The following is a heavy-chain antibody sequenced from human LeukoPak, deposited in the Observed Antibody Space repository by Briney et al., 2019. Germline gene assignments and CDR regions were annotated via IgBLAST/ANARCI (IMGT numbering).Heavy chain of an antibody. Sequence: PPETLSLTCTVSGGSISNYYWNWVRQPAGKRLGWIGRIYTSGSTNNTTSLKSRVTISVDKSQSQFSLKLSSVTAADTAMYYCARGIGYSSRFDYWGQGTLVTVSS. D-gene: IGHD6-13*01. CDR3: ARGIGYSSRFDY. V-gene: IGHV4-4*07. CDR2: IYTSGST. J-gene: IGHJ4*02. CDR1: GGSISNYY.